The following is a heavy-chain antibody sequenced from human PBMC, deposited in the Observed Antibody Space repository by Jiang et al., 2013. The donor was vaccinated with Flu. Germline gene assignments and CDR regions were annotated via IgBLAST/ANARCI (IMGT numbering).Heavy chain of an antibody. CDR1: GGSFSGYY. CDR3: ARVVSGGSSWYRGRAFDI. CDR2: INHSGST. D-gene: IGHD6-13*01. J-gene: IGHJ3*02. V-gene: IGHV4-34*01. Sequence: LLKPSETLSLTCAVYGGSFSGYYWSWIRQPPGKGLEWIGEINHSGSTNYNPSLKSRVTISVDTSKNQFSLKLSSVTAADTAVYYCARVVSGGSSWYRGRAFDIWGQGTMVTVSS.